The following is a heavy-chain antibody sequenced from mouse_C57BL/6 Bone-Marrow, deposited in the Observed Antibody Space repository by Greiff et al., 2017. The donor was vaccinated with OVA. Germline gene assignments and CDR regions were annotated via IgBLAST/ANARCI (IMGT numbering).Heavy chain of an antibody. CDR3: ARRSRDSSGYVYYYSMDY. CDR2: INPNNGGT. V-gene: IGHV1-18*01. D-gene: IGHD3-2*02. CDR1: GYTFTDYN. Sequence: DVKLQESGPELVKPGASVKIPCKASGYTFTDYNMDWVKQSHGKSLEWIGDINPNNGGTIYNQKFKGKATLTVDKSSSTAYMELRSLTSEDTAVYYCARRSRDSSGYVYYYSMDYWGQGTSVTVSS. J-gene: IGHJ4*01.